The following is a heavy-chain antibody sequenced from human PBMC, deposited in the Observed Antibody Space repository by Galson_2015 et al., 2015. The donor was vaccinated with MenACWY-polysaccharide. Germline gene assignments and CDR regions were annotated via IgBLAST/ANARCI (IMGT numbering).Heavy chain of an antibody. J-gene: IGHJ5*02. CDR2: MSHSGTT. CDR1: GASIYSGGHY. D-gene: IGHD4-17*01. CDR3: ARIPSTVTSCGWFDP. Sequence: TLSLTCTVSGASIYSGGHYWTWIRPHPGKGLGWIGYMSHSGTTNYNPPLRSRAAISVDTSNNQFSLSLTSVTAADTAVYYCARIPSTVTSCGWFDPWGQGTLVTVTS. V-gene: IGHV4-31*03.